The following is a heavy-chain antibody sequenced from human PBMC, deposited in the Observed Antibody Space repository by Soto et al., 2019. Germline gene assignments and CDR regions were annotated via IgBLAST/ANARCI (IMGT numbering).Heavy chain of an antibody. V-gene: IGHV1-18*01. Sequence: ASVKVSCKASGYTFTSYGISWVRQAPGQELEWMGWISAYNGNTNYAQKLQGRVTMTTDTSTSTAYMELRSLRSDDTAVYYCARGRPHYGSGSYYYFDYWGQGTLVTVSS. D-gene: IGHD3-10*01. CDR3: ARGRPHYGSGSYYYFDY. J-gene: IGHJ4*02. CDR1: GYTFTSYG. CDR2: ISAYNGNT.